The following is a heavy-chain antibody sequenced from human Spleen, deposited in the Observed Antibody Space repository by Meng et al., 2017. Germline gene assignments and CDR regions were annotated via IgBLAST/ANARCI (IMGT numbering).Heavy chain of an antibody. J-gene: IGHJ4*02. CDR2: INHSGST. Sequence: SETLSLTCVVSGGSFSDYYWSWIRQPPGKGLEWIGEINHSGSTNYNPSLESRATISVDTSKNQFSLKLSSVTAADTAVYYCARAPLAYCGGDCEMGFDYWGQGTLVTVSS. CDR3: ARAPLAYCGGDCEMGFDY. D-gene: IGHD2-21*02. V-gene: IGHV4-34*01. CDR1: GGSFSDYY.